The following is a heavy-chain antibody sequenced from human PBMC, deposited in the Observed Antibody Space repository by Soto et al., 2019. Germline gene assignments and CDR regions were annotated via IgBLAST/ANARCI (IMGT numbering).Heavy chain of an antibody. CDR3: ALLESPAATRVWFDP. J-gene: IGHJ5*02. Sequence: QITLKESGPTLVKPTQTLTLTCTFSGFSLSTSGVGVGWIRQPPGKALEWVALINWGDDKCNSPSLKSRLTIXXDXSXTQVVLKMTNMDPVDTDTYYCALLESPAATRVWFDPWGQGTLVTVSS. CDR1: GFSLSTSGVG. CDR2: INWGDDK. V-gene: IGHV2-5*02. D-gene: IGHD2-2*01.